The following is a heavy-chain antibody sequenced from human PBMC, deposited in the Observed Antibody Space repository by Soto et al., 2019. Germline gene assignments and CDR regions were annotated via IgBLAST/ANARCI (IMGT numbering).Heavy chain of an antibody. D-gene: IGHD3-3*01. CDR2: DIPTFSIM. J-gene: IGHJ4*02. CDR1: GGTFTNYP. Sequence: HVQLVQSGAEMKKPGSSVKVSCKASGGTFTNYPIAWVRLAPGQGLEWMGGDIPTFSIMKYAQTFQDRVTFSADDSTSTAYMELSSLTSEDTAVYYCARGRTIFGVINFDTWGQGTLVTVSS. V-gene: IGHV1-69*01. CDR3: ARGRTIFGVINFDT.